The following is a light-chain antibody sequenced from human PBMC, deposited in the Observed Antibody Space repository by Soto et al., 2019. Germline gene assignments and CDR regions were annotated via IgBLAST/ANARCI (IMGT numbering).Light chain of an antibody. V-gene: IGLV2-14*01. J-gene: IGLJ1*01. Sequence: QSALTQPASVSGSPGQSITISCTGTSSDVGGYNYVSWYQQHPGKAPKLMIYEVSNRPSGVSNRFSGSKSGNTASLTISGLXXXXXXDXYCSSYTSSSIDYVFGTGTKLTVL. CDR2: EVS. CDR3: SSYTSSSIDYV. CDR1: SSDVGGYNY.